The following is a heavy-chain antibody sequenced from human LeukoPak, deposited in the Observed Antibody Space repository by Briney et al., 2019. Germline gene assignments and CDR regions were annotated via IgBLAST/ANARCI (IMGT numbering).Heavy chain of an antibody. CDR2: ISYDGSDK. Sequence: GGSLRLSCAASGFTFSSYGMHWVRQAPGKGLEWVAVISYDGSDKYYADSVKGRFTISRDNSKNTLYLQMNSLRAEDTAVYYCAKDRGCSGGSCWGAFDIWGQGTMVTVSS. J-gene: IGHJ3*02. CDR3: AKDRGCSGGSCWGAFDI. CDR1: GFTFSSYG. D-gene: IGHD2-15*01. V-gene: IGHV3-30*18.